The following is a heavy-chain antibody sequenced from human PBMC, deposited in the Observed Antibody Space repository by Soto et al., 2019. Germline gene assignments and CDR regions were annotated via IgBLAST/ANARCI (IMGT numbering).Heavy chain of an antibody. Sequence: LSLTCTVSGGPLSSGSYYWSWIRQSPGQGLEWIGYIYYSGTTNYNPSLKSRVTMSVDTSKNQFSLKLSSVTAADTAVYYCARSGYSYGTTFDYWGQGTLVTVSS. D-gene: IGHD5-18*01. CDR1: GGPLSSGSYY. J-gene: IGHJ4*02. CDR2: IYYSGTT. CDR3: ARSGYSYGTTFDY. V-gene: IGHV4-61*01.